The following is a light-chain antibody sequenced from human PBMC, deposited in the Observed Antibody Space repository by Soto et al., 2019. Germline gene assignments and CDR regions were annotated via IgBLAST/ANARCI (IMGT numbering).Light chain of an antibody. CDR1: QSVSSSH. Sequence: EIVLTQSPGTLSLSPGERATLSCRASQSVSSSHLAWYQQKPGQPPRLLIYGVSTMATGSPGRFSGSGSGTGFTLTISRLEPEAVAVYYCQHYGSSIMYTFGQGTKLEIK. CDR3: QHYGSSIMYT. V-gene: IGKV3-20*01. J-gene: IGKJ2*01. CDR2: GVS.